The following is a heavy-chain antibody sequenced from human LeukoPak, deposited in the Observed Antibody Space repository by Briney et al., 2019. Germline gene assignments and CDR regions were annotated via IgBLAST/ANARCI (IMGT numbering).Heavy chain of an antibody. Sequence: GGSLRLSCAASGFTVSSNYMSWVRQAPGKGLEWVSVIYSGGSTYYADSVKGRFTISRDNSKNTLYLQMNSLRAEDTAVYYCASSPDITIFGVVDYYFDYWGQGTLVTVSS. CDR2: IYSGGST. D-gene: IGHD3-3*01. V-gene: IGHV3-53*01. J-gene: IGHJ4*02. CDR1: GFTVSSNY. CDR3: ASSPDITIFGVVDYYFDY.